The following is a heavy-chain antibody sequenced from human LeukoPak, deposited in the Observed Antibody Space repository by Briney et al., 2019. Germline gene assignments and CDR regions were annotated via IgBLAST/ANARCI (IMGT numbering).Heavy chain of an antibody. Sequence: GGSLRLSCAASGFTVSSNYMSWVRQAPGKGLEWVSVICSGGSTYYADSVKGRFTISRDNSKNTLYLQMNSLRAEDTAVYYCARTSDYYYYGMDVWGKGPRSPSPQ. CDR1: GFTVSSNY. J-gene: IGHJ6*01. V-gene: IGHV3-53*01. CDR2: ICSGGST. CDR3: ARTSDYYYYGMDV.